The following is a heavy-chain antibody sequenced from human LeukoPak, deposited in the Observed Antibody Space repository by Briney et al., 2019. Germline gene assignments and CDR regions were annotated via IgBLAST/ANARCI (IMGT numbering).Heavy chain of an antibody. CDR1: GFTFSGYS. D-gene: IGHD3-10*01. V-gene: IGHV3-21*04. J-gene: IGHJ4*02. CDR2: ISSSSSYI. CDR3: AKDKVFGGELDY. Sequence: GGSLRLSCAASGFTFSGYSMNWVRQAPGKGLEWVSSISSSSSYIYYADSVKGRFTISRDNAKNSLYLQMNSLRAEDTALYYCAKDKVFGGELDYWGQGTLVTVSS.